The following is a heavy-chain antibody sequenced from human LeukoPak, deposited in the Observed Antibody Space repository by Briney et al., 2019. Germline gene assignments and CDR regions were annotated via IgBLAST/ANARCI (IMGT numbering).Heavy chain of an antibody. J-gene: IGHJ4*02. CDR2: INPNSGGT. CDR1: GYTFTTYY. D-gene: IGHD3-10*01. CDR3: ARIAGPITMVRGVHDDY. Sequence: GASVKVSCKASGYTFTTYYMYWVRQAPGQGLEWMGWINPNSGGTNYAQKFQGRVTMTRDTSISTAYMELSSLRSDDTAVYYCARIAGPITMVRGVHDDYRGQGTLVTVSS. V-gene: IGHV1-2*02.